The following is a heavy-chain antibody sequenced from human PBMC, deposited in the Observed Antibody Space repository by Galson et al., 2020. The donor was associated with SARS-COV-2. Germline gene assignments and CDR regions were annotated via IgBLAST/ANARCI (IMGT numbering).Heavy chain of an antibody. D-gene: IGHD3-10*01. CDR1: IGSMTRHH. V-gene: IGHV4-59*08. Sequence: NSSETLSLTCAVSIGSMTRHHLSWTRQAPGKGLEGIGHISYAGSTTYNPSRKSRLTISKDTSKNQFSLRLTSVTAADAALYYCAKLAEGCRSSEAYWGQGTRVTVSS. CDR3: AKLAEGCRSSEAY. J-gene: IGHJ4*02. CDR2: ISYAGST.